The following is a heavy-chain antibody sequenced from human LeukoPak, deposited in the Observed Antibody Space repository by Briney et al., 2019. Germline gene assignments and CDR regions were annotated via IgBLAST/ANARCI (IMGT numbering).Heavy chain of an antibody. CDR2: IGPTGSDR. Sequence: GGSLRLSCTASGLTFSTSGFNWVRQAPGKGLEWVASIGPTGSDRYHADSIKGRFTISRDNANNFLYLQMNSLRAEDMALYYCARGDRFRYSYADYWGQGTLVTVSS. D-gene: IGHD5-18*01. V-gene: IGHV3-21*04. CDR1: GLTFSTSG. CDR3: ARGDRFRYSYADY. J-gene: IGHJ4*02.